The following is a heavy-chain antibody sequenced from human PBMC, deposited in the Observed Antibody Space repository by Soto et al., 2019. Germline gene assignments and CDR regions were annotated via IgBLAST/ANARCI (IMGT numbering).Heavy chain of an antibody. Sequence: ASVKVSCKASGYTFTSYDINWVRQATGQGLEWMGLISAYNGNTNYAQKLQGRVTMTTDTSTSTAYMELRSLRSDDTAVYYCARGVRYYDSSGYYYSHYYYGMDVWGQGTTVTVSS. CDR2: ISAYNGNT. D-gene: IGHD3-22*01. J-gene: IGHJ6*02. CDR1: GYTFTSYD. CDR3: ARGVRYYDSSGYYYSHYYYGMDV. V-gene: IGHV1-18*01.